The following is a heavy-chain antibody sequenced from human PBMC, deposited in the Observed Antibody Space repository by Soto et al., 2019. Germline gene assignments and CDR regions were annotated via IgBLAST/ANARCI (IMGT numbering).Heavy chain of an antibody. D-gene: IGHD1-1*01. V-gene: IGHV4-59*01. CDR3: ARRTDTPKLLGP. CDR2: IHNNGNT. Sequence: SETLSLTCTVSGGSINSYYWTWIRQPPGKDLEWIGFIHNNGNTRYNPSLNGRVTMSLDTSKNQFSLNLASVTPADTAVYYCARRTDTPKLLGPWGQGTLVTVSS. J-gene: IGHJ5*02. CDR1: GGSINSYY.